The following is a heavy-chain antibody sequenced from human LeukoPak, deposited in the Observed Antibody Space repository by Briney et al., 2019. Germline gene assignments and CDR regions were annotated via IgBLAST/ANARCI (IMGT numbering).Heavy chain of an antibody. CDR2: IYYSGST. J-gene: IGHJ5*02. V-gene: IGHV4-39*01. CDR1: GVSISSSSYY. D-gene: IGHD3-3*01. CDR3: ARHSGLRSPFDP. Sequence: SETLSLTCTVSGVSISSSSYYWGWICQPPAKGLEWIGSIYYSGSTYYNPSLKSRITISVDMSKNQFSLKLSSVTAADTALYYCARHSGLRSPFDPWGQGTLVTVTS.